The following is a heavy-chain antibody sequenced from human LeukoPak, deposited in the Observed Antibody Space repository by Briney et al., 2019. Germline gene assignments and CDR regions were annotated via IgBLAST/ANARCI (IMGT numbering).Heavy chain of an antibody. J-gene: IGHJ6*03. D-gene: IGHD4-11*01. CDR2: ISSSSSYI. CDR3: AREHDYRVYYYYYYMDV. CDR1: GFTLSSYS. Sequence: PGGSLRLSCAASGFTLSSYSMNWVRQAPGKGLEWVSSISSSSSYIYYADSVKGRFTISRDNAKNSLYLQMNSLRAEDTAVYYCAREHDYRVYYYYYYMDVWGKGTTVTVSS. V-gene: IGHV3-21*01.